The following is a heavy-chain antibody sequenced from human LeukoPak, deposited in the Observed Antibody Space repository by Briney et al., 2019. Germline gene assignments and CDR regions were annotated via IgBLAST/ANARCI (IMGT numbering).Heavy chain of an antibody. V-gene: IGHV4-4*02. CDR3: ASPGTSAAAGTIPFDY. CDR2: IYHSGST. CDR1: GGSISSSNC. D-gene: IGHD6-13*01. J-gene: IGHJ4*02. Sequence: SGTLSLTCAVSGGSISSSNCWSWVRQPPGKGLEWIGQIYHSGSTTYNPSLKSRVTISVDKSKNQFSLKLSSVTAADTAVYYCASPGTSAAAGTIPFDYWGQGTLVTVSS.